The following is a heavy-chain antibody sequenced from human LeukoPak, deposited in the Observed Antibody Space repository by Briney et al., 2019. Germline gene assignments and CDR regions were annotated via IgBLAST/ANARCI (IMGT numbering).Heavy chain of an antibody. CDR2: IKHDGSEK. CDR1: GFTFSSKW. CDR3: AKTGVIVGATGGPGDY. V-gene: IGHV3-7*03. Sequence: PGGSLRLSCAASGFTFSSKWMSWVRQAPGKGLEWVANIKHDGSEKYYVDSVKGRFTISRDNAKNSLYLQMNSLRAEDTAVYYCAKTGVIVGATGGPGDYWGQGTLVTVSS. J-gene: IGHJ4*02. D-gene: IGHD1-26*01.